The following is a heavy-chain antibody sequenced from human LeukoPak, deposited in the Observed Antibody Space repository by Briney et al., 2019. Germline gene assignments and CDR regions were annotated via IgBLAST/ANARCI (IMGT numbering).Heavy chain of an antibody. Sequence: SETLSLTCAVYGGSFSGYYWSWIRQPPGKGLEWIGSIYYSGSTYYNPSLKSRVTISVDTSKNQFSLKLSSVTAADTAVYYCARHGRLAVAGLYYYYGMDVWGQGTTVTVSS. CDR2: IYYSGST. J-gene: IGHJ6*02. D-gene: IGHD6-19*01. CDR3: ARHGRLAVAGLYYYYGMDV. V-gene: IGHV4-34*01. CDR1: GGSFSGYY.